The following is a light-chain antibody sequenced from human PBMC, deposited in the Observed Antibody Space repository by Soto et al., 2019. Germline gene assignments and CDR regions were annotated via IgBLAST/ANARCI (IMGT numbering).Light chain of an antibody. CDR3: ASWDDMLSGPV. CDR1: RSNIGSNT. V-gene: IGLV1-44*01. CDR2: RTD. Sequence: QSALTQPPSASGAPGQRVTISCSGSRSNIGSNTVHWYQQFPGTAPKLLVYRTDHRPSGVPDRFSGSKSGTSASLAISGLHSEDESYYYCASWDDMLSGPVLGGGAKLTVL. J-gene: IGLJ2*01.